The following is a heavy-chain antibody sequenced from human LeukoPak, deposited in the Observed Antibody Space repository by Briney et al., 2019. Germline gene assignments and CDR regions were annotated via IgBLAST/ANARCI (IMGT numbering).Heavy chain of an antibody. CDR1: GFTFSNAW. Sequence: PGGSLRLSCAASGFTFSNAWMSWVRQPPGQGLEWIGEIHRDGRTRYNPSLKSRVTMSIDYSKNQFSLKVSSVTAADTAIYYCGKTDIYFNPIDYWGPGSLVTVSS. V-gene: IGHV4-4*02. D-gene: IGHD3-9*01. CDR2: IHRDGRT. J-gene: IGHJ4*02. CDR3: GKTDIYFNPIDY.